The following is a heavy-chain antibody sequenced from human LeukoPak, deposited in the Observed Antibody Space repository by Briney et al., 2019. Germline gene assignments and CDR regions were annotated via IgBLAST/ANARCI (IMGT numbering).Heavy chain of an antibody. CDR1: GFTFSRFG. CDR2: ISSTSGDV. Sequence: GGSLRLSCVASGFTFSRFGMNRVRQAPGKGLEWISHISSTSGDVYYADSVKGRFTIPRDNAKNSLYLQMSSLRNEDTAIYYCAQKGGTDHWGQGTLVTVSS. D-gene: IGHD2-15*01. CDR3: AQKGGTDH. V-gene: IGHV3-48*02. J-gene: IGHJ4*02.